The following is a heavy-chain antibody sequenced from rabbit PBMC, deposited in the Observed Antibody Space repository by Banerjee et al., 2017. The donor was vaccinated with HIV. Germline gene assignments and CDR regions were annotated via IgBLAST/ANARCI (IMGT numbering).Heavy chain of an antibody. Sequence: QSLEESGGDLVKPGASLTLTCKASGFSFSRGYDMCWVRQAPGEGLEWIACIDAGSTGTTYYTTWAKGRFTVSKTSSTTVTLQMTSLTAADTATYFCARGSYTYDYGGDSSLWGQGTLVTVS. D-gene: IGHD6-1*01. CDR2: IDAGSTGTT. CDR1: GFSFSRGYD. CDR3: ARGSYTYDYGGDSSL. J-gene: IGHJ6*01. V-gene: IGHV1S40*01.